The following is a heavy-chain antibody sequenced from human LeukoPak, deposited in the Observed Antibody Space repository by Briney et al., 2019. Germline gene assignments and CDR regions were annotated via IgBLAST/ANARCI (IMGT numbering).Heavy chain of an antibody. D-gene: IGHD5-18*01. CDR1: GFTFSDYS. V-gene: IGHV3-21*01. CDR2: ISSTSSYI. J-gene: IGHJ5*02. CDR3: ARGQLWQTGWFDP. Sequence: GGSLRLSCAASGFTFSDYSMHWVRQAPGKGLEWVSCISSTSSYIYYADSVRGRFTISRDNAKNSLYLQMNSLTAEDTAVYYCARGQLWQTGWFDPWGRGTLVTVSS.